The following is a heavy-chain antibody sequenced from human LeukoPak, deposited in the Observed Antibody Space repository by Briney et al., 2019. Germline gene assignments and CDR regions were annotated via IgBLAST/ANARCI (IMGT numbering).Heavy chain of an antibody. CDR1: GGSISSSSYY. CDR2: IYYSGNT. V-gene: IGHV4-39*07. D-gene: IGHD6-13*01. J-gene: IGHJ5*02. Sequence: SETLSLTCTVSGGSISSSSYYWGWIRQPPGKGLEWIGSIYYSGNTYYNASLKSQVSISIDTSKNQFSLKLSSVTAADTAVYYCARAVRVAAAGWFDPWGQGTLVTVSS. CDR3: ARAVRVAAAGWFDP.